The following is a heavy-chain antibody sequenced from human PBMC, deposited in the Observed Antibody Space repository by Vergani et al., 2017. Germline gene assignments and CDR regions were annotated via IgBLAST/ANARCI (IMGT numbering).Heavy chain of an antibody. CDR2: IRSKAYGQAT. Sequence: EVQLVESGGDLVQPGRSLRLSCTASGFTFGYYAMDWFRQAPGQGLEWVGGIRSKAYGQATIYAASVKGRFTISRDDSKSIAYLQMNNLQTEDTAMYYCFRDQVTMLRGSDALDIWGQGTMVTVSS. D-gene: IGHD3-10*01. V-gene: IGHV3-49*03. CDR3: FRDQVTMLRGSDALDI. CDR1: GFTFGYYA. J-gene: IGHJ3*02.